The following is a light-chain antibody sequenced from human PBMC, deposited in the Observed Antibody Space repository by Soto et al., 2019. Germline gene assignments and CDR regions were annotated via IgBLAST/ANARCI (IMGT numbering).Light chain of an antibody. V-gene: IGKV1-5*01. Sequence: DIQMTQSPSTLSASVGDRVTITCRASQSISSWLAWYQQKPGKAPQLRIYDASSLESGVPSRLSGSGSGTEFTLTISSLQPDDFATYYCQQYNSYSTFGQGTKVDIK. CDR2: DAS. CDR1: QSISSW. CDR3: QQYNSYST. J-gene: IGKJ1*01.